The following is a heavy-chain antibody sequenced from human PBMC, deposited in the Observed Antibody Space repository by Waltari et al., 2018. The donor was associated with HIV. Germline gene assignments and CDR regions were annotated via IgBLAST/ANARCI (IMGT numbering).Heavy chain of an antibody. V-gene: IGHV4-59*01. Sequence: QVQLQESGPGLVKPSETLSLTCTVSGGSMNGFYWSWIRQPPGKGLEWLGDMFYTGRVSYNPYLRGRFTLSGDMSKNRFSLKLSSVTAADTAVYYCTRTRYNYDSSGQLVPVPSFDHWGRGTLVTVSS. J-gene: IGHJ4*02. CDR1: GGSMNGFY. D-gene: IGHD3-22*01. CDR3: TRTRYNYDSSGQLVPVPSFDH. CDR2: MFYTGRV.